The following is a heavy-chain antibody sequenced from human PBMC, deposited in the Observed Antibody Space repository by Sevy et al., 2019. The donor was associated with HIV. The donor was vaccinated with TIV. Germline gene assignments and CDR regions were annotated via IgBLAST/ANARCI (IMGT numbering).Heavy chain of an antibody. Sequence: ASVKVSCKASGYTFTSYDINWVRQATGQGLEWMGWMNPNSGNTGYAQKFQGRVTMTRNTSISTAYMELSSLRSEDTDVYYCARPPSKSYGSGRGPPRGYYYGMDVWGQGTTVTVSS. CDR1: GYTFTSYD. V-gene: IGHV1-8*01. D-gene: IGHD3-10*01. CDR3: ARPPSKSYGSGRGPPRGYYYGMDV. J-gene: IGHJ6*02. CDR2: MNPNSGNT.